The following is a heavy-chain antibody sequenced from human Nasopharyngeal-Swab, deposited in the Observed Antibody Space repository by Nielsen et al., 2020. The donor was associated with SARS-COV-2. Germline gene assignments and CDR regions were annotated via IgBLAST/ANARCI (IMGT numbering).Heavy chain of an antibody. CDR3: AREGLGLYCSSTSCYSEFDY. Sequence: GSLKISCAASGFTFSSYSMNWVRQAPGKGLEWVSYISSSSSTIYYADSVKGRFTISRDNAKNSLYLQMNSLRDEDTAVYYCAREGLGLYCSSTSCYSEFDYWGQGTLVTVSS. V-gene: IGHV3-48*02. J-gene: IGHJ4*02. CDR1: GFTFSSYS. D-gene: IGHD2-2*01. CDR2: ISSSSSTI.